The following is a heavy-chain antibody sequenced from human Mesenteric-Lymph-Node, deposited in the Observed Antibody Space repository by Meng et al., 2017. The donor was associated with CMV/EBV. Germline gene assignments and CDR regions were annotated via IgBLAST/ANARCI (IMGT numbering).Heavy chain of an antibody. Sequence: GSLRLSCAVYGGSFSGYCWSWIRQPPGKGLEWIGEINHSGSTNYNPSLKSRVTISVDTSKDQFSLKLSSVTAADTAVYYCARRTTTRGFWVWGQGTMVTVSS. V-gene: IGHV4-34*01. J-gene: IGHJ3*01. CDR3: ARRTTTRGFWV. D-gene: IGHD3-3*01. CDR1: GGSFSGYC. CDR2: INHSGST.